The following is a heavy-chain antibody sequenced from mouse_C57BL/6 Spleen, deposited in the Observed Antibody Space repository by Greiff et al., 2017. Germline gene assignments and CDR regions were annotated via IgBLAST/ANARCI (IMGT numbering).Heavy chain of an antibody. CDR1: GFTFTDYY. D-gene: IGHD2-10*01. CDR2: IRNKANGYTT. CDR3: ARYTYSYAMDY. Sequence: EVQLQESGGGLVQPGGSLSLSCAASGFTFTDYYMSWVRQPPGKALEWLGFIRNKANGYTTEYSASVKGRFTISRDNSHSILYLQMNALRAEDSATYYCARYTYSYAMDYWGQGTSVTVSS. J-gene: IGHJ4*01. V-gene: IGHV7-3*01.